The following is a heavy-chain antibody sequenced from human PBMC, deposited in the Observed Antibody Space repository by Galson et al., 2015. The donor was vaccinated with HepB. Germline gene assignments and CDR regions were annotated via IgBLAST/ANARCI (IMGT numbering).Heavy chain of an antibody. D-gene: IGHD5-18*01. CDR1: GGSISSYY. Sequence: ETLSLTCTVSGGSISSYYWSWIRQPPGKGLEWIGYIYYSGSTNYNPSLKGRVTISVDTSKNQFSLKLSSVTAADTAVYYCARDRAGYSYGPNYYYYGMDVWGQGTTVTVSS. CDR2: IYYSGST. V-gene: IGHV4-59*01. CDR3: ARDRAGYSYGPNYYYYGMDV. J-gene: IGHJ6*02.